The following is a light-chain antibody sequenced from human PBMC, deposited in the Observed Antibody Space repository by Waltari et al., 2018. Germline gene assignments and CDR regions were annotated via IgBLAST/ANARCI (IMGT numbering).Light chain of an antibody. CDR2: GAS. CDR3: QQYGSSPQT. V-gene: IGKV3-20*01. Sequence: EIVLTQSPGTLSLSPGERATLSCRASQSVSSSYLAWYQQKPGQAPRLLIYGASSRATCIPDRFRGSGSGTDFTLTISRLEPEDFAVYYCQQYGSSPQTFGQGTKVEIK. J-gene: IGKJ1*01. CDR1: QSVSSSY.